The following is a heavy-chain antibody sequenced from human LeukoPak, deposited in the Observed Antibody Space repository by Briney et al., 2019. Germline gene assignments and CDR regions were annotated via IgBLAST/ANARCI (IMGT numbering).Heavy chain of an antibody. V-gene: IGHV4-30-2*01. D-gene: IGHD1-26*01. CDR3: ARGGWELPEAYFDH. CDR2: IYHSGST. Sequence: SETPSLTCAVSGGSISSGGYSWSWIRQPPGKGLEWIGYIYHSGSTYYNPSLKSRVTISVDTSKNQFSLKLTSVTAADTAMYYCARGGWELPEAYFDHWGQGTLVTVSS. CDR1: GGSISSGGYS. J-gene: IGHJ4*02.